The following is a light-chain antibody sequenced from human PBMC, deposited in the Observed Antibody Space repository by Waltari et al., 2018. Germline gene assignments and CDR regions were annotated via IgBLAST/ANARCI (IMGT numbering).Light chain of an antibody. Sequence: DIEMTQSPSSLSASVGDRVTVTCRSSETIMNYLNWYQQKPGEAPTLLIFAASSLPSGVPSRFSGSGSGTDFTLTISSLQPEDFATYYCQQSFSHPRTFGRGTTVGI. J-gene: IGKJ4*01. CDR3: QQSFSHPRT. V-gene: IGKV1-39*01. CDR2: AAS. CDR1: ETIMNY.